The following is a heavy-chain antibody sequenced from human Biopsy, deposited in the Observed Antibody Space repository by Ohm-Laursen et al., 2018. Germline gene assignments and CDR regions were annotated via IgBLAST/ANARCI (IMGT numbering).Heavy chain of an antibody. CDR3: ARGSNEYGGLYFPH. J-gene: IGHJ1*01. Sequence: SETLSLTCTVSGGSFTGHYWTWIRQPPGKGLEWIGHISHTGYTSYKSSLKSRVTISLDTSRKRFSPRLTSLAAADTAVYYCARGSNEYGGLYFPHWGQGTLVTVSS. D-gene: IGHD4-23*01. CDR2: ISHTGYT. CDR1: GGSFTGHY. V-gene: IGHV4-59*11.